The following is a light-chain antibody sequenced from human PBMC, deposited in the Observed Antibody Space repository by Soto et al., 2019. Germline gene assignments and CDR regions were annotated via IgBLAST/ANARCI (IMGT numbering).Light chain of an antibody. J-gene: IGKJ4*01. V-gene: IGKV3-11*01. CDR1: QSVSSY. Sequence: EIVLTQSPATLSLSPGERANLSCRASQSVSSYLAWYQQKPGQAPRLLIYDASNRATGIPARFSGSRSGTDFTLTISSLEPEDFAVYYCQQRSNWPLTFGGGTKV. CDR2: DAS. CDR3: QQRSNWPLT.